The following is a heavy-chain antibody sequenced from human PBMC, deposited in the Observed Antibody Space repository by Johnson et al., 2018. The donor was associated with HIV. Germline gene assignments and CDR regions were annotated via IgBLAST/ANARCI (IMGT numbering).Heavy chain of an antibody. CDR3: ARGAAFDI. Sequence: VQLVESGGGVVQPGGSLRLSCAASGFTVSRNYMNWVRQAPGKGLEWVSVIYSGGDTYYAESVKGRFTISRDNFKNTLYLQMNSLKVEDTAVYYCARGAAFDIWGQGTMVIVSS. J-gene: IGHJ3*02. CDR2: IYSGGDT. CDR1: GFTVSRNY. V-gene: IGHV3-66*01.